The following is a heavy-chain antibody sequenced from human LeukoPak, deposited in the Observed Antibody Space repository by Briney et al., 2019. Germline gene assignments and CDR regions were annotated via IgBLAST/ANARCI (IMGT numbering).Heavy chain of an antibody. CDR2: INQDGTKK. CDR1: RFTFSNYW. V-gene: IGHV3-7*01. J-gene: IGHJ5*01. Sequence: GGSLRLSCVASRFTFSNYWMSWVRQAPGKGLEWVANINQDGTKKVYAASLRGRFTISRDNAKESLYLQLNSLRGDDTAVYYCDKWGPHCAGDYCPALDSWGQGSPVTVSS. D-gene: IGHD2-21*02. CDR3: DKWGPHCAGDYCPALDS.